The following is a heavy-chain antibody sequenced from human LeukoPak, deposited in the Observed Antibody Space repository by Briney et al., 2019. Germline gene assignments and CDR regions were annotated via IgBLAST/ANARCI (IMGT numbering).Heavy chain of an antibody. CDR2: IYYSGSS. J-gene: IGHJ4*02. CDR1: GGSFSGYY. Sequence: SETLSLTCAVYGGSFSGYYWSWLRQPPGKGLEWIGYIYYSGSSNYNPSLKSRVTISVDTSKNQFSLKLSSVTAADTAVYYCARASSGLDYWGQGTLVTVSS. V-gene: IGHV4-59*01. D-gene: IGHD6-19*01. CDR3: ARASSGLDY.